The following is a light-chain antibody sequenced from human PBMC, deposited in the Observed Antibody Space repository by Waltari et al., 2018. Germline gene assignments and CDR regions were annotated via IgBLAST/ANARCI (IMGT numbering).Light chain of an antibody. Sequence: QSALTQPASVSGSPGQSITISCTGTSGDIGNYKFVSWYQQEPGRAPKLIVYDVSQRPPGVAHRCSGSKSCNTASLTIYGVQAGDEADYYCSSYTTTSSWVFGGGTKLTVL. V-gene: IGLV2-14*01. CDR1: SGDIGNYKF. CDR2: DVS. CDR3: SSYTTTSSWV. J-gene: IGLJ3*02.